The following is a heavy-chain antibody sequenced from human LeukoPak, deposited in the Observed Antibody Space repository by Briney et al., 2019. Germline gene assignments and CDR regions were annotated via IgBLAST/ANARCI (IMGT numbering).Heavy chain of an antibody. V-gene: IGHV4-34*01. CDR3: AGGHVGPRNRD. J-gene: IGHJ4*02. CDR1: GGSLSGYY. D-gene: IGHD1-26*01. Sequence: PSETLSLTCAVYGGSLSGYYWTWIRQPPGKGLEWIGEINLSGSTNYNPSLKSRVTISLDTSKNQFSLRLSSVTAADTAVYYCAGGHVGPRNRDWGQGTLVTVSS. CDR2: INLSGST.